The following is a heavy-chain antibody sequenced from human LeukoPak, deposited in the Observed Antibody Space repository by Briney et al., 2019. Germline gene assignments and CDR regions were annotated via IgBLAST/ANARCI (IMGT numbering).Heavy chain of an antibody. J-gene: IGHJ4*02. D-gene: IGHD5-24*01. Sequence: SVKVSCKASGGTFNNYAISWVRQAPGQGPEWMRGVMPLFGTPSYAQKFQGRVTVITDDSTNTAYMEVSSLRYDDTAIYYCAATDGYIHRHPLYYLDYWGQGTLVIVSS. V-gene: IGHV1-69*05. CDR1: GGTFNNYA. CDR3: AATDGYIHRHPLYYLDY. CDR2: VMPLFGTP.